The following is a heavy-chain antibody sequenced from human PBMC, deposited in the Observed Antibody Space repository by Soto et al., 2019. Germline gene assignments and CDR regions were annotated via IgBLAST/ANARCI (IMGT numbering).Heavy chain of an antibody. Sequence: GASVKVSCKASGGTFSSYAISWVRQAPGQGLEWMGGIIPIFGTANYAQKFQGRVTITADESTSTAYMELSSLRSEDTAVYYCARDPITGTTWQYYYYYGMDVWGQGTTVTVSS. CDR1: GGTFSSYA. J-gene: IGHJ6*02. CDR3: ARDPITGTTWQYYYYYGMDV. V-gene: IGHV1-69*13. CDR2: IIPIFGTA. D-gene: IGHD1-7*01.